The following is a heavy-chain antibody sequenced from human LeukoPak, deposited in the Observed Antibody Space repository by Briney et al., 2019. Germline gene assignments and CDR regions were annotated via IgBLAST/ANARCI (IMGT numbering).Heavy chain of an antibody. D-gene: IGHD1-1*01. J-gene: IGHJ4*02. V-gene: IGHV3-21*01. Sequence: TGGSLRLSCAASGFTFSSYSMNWVRLAPGKGLEWVSSISSSSSYIYYADSVKGRFTISRDNAKNSLYLQMNSLRAEDTAVYYCARARGTKLDYWGQGTLVTVSS. CDR3: ARARGTKLDY. CDR2: ISSSSSYI. CDR1: GFTFSSYS.